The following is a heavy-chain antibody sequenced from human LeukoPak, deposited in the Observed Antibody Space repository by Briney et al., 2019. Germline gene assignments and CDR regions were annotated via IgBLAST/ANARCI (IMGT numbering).Heavy chain of an antibody. J-gene: IGHJ4*02. Sequence: GGSLRLSCAASEFIFRNYWMHWVRQAPGKGLEWVATIKQDGTTKYYVDSAKGRFTISRDNSKNTLYLQMNSLRAEDTAVYYCARDRGHYYGSGSYLYWGQGTLVTVSS. CDR2: IKQDGTTK. CDR3: ARDRGHYYGSGSYLY. D-gene: IGHD3-10*01. V-gene: IGHV3-7*03. CDR1: EFIFRNYW.